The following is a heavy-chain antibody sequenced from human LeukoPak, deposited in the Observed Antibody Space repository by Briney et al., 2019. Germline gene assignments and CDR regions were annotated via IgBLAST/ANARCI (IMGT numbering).Heavy chain of an antibody. D-gene: IGHD3-10*01. CDR3: ASGYLWFGEFDY. J-gene: IGHJ4*02. Sequence: SGTLSLTCTVSGGSIRSYYWSWIRQPPGKGLEWIGYIYYSGSTNYNPSLKSRVTISLDTSKNQFSLKLSSVTAADTAVYYCASGYLWFGEFDYWGQGTLVTVSS. CDR2: IYYSGST. V-gene: IGHV4-59*01. CDR1: GGSIRSYY.